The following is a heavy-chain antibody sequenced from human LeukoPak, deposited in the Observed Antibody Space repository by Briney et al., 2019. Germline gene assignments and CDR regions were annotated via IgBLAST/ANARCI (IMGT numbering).Heavy chain of an antibody. D-gene: IGHD3-22*01. CDR2: IKSKTAGGTT. J-gene: IGHJ4*02. CDR3: SQGSGQYYEY. V-gene: IGHV3-15*07. Sequence: GGSLRLSCAVSGLTLSNVWMNWIRQAPGKGLEWVGRIKSKTAGGTTDFAAPVKGRFSISRDDSQNMLYLQMNSLTSEASAVYYCSQGSGQYYEYWGQGTLVTVS. CDR1: GLTLSNVW.